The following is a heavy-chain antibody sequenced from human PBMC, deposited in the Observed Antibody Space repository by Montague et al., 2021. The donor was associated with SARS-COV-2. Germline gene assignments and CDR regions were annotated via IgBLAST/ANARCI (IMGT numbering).Heavy chain of an antibody. CDR3: ARQDTSGWLTFDY. CDR1: GDSVSSSTVA. Sequence: CAISGDSVSSSTVAWYWLRQSPSNGLEWLGRTYFRSRFYNDYALSVKSRLNIQPDSAKNQFSLQLTSVTPEDTAIYYCARQDTSGWLTFDYWGQGILVTVSS. D-gene: IGHD6-19*01. J-gene: IGHJ4*02. CDR2: TYFRSRFYN. V-gene: IGHV6-1*01.